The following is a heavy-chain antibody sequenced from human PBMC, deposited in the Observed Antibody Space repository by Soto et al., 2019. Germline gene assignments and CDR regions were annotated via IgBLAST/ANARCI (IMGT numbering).Heavy chain of an antibody. V-gene: IGHV3-66*01. CDR2: IYSGGST. J-gene: IGHJ6*02. Sequence: PGGSLRLSCAASGFSVSSNYMSWVRQAPGKGLEWVSVIYSGGSTYYADSVKGRFTISRDNSKNTLYLQMNSLRAEDTAVYYCARDCSGGSCYRADTYYYYYGMDVRGQGTTVTVSS. D-gene: IGHD2-15*01. CDR3: ARDCSGGSCYRADTYYYYYGMDV. CDR1: GFSVSSNY.